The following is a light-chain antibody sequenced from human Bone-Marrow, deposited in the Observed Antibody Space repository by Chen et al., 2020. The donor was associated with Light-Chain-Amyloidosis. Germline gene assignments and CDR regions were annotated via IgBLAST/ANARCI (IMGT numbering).Light chain of an antibody. CDR3: AAWDDSLNGVV. Sequence: QPVLTQQPSASGTPGQRVTISCSCSSSNIGSNTVNWYQQLPGTAHKLLIYSNNQRPSGVPDRFSGSTSGTSASLAISGLQSEDEADYYCAAWDDSLNGVVFGGGTKLTVL. CDR1: SSNIGSNT. V-gene: IGLV1-44*01. J-gene: IGLJ2*01. CDR2: SNN.